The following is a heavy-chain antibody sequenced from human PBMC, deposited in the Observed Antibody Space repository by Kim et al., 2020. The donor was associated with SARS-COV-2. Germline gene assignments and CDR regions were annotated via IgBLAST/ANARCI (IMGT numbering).Heavy chain of an antibody. J-gene: IGHJ5*02. D-gene: IGHD1-26*01. CDR1: GFTFSSYS. V-gene: IGHV3-48*02. CDR2: ISSSSSTI. CDR3: ARTPGGSVRGWFDP. Sequence: GGSLRLSCAASGFTFSSYSMNWVSQAPGKGLEWVSYISSSSSTIYYADSVKGRFTISRDNAKNSLYLQMNSLRDEDTAVYYCARTPGGSVRGWFDPWGQGTLVTVSS.